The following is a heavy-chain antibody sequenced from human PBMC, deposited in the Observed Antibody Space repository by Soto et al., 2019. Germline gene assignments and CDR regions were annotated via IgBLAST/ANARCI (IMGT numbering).Heavy chain of an antibody. D-gene: IGHD3-22*01. J-gene: IGHJ6*02. CDR3: ARPLRDRNYYYGMAV. V-gene: IGHV1-69*13. CDR1: GGTFSKYA. Sequence: GASVKVSCKASGGTFSKYAFSWVRQAPGQGLEWLGGTIPMFGTPNYAQKFQGRVAISADESTATVYMELSSLRSEDTAVYFCARPLRDRNYYYGMAVWGQGTTVTV. CDR2: TIPMFGTP.